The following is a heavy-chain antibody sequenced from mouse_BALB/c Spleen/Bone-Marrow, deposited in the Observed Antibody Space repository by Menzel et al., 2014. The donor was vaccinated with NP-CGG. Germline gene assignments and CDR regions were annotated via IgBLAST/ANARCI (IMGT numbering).Heavy chain of an antibody. CDR3: ARGNYEAMDY. Sequence: VQLQQSGAELAKPGASVKMSCKASGYTFTNYWMHWVKQRPGQGLEWIGYINPSTGNTEYNQKFKGKATLTADKSSNTAFMQLSSLTSEDSAVYFCARGNYEAMDYWGQGTPVTVSS. CDR1: GYTFTNYW. J-gene: IGHJ4*01. D-gene: IGHD2-1*01. V-gene: IGHV1-7*01. CDR2: INPSTGNT.